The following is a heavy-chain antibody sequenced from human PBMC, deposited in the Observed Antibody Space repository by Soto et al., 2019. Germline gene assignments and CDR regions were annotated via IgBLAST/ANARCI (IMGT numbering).Heavy chain of an antibody. D-gene: IGHD6-6*01. CDR2: ISSSSSYI. J-gene: IGHJ6*02. V-gene: IGHV3-21*01. Sequence: GSLRLSCSASRFPFSSYGMNWVREAPGKVLEGGSSISSSSSYIDYADSVKGRFTISRDNAKNSLYLQMNSLRAEDTAVYYCASHSSSYKAYYYGMDVWRQGTTVTV. CDR3: ASHSSSYKAYYYGMDV. CDR1: RFPFSSYG.